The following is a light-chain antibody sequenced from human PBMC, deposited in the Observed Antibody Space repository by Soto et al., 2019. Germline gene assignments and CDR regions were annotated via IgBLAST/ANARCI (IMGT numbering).Light chain of an antibody. Sequence: SSELTQPPTVSVAPGKTATISCGGNNIGGKSVHWYQQKPGQSPVLIIYYDTSRPSGIPERFSGSNSGNTATLTISRVEAGDEADYYCEVWDSSSDHSVVFGGGTKLNFL. J-gene: IGLJ2*01. V-gene: IGLV3-21*04. CDR1: NIGGKS. CDR3: EVWDSSSDHSVV. CDR2: YDT.